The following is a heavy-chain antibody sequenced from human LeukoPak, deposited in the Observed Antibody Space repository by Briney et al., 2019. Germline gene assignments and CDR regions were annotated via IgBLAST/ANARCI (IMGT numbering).Heavy chain of an antibody. Sequence: SETLSLTCTVSGGSISSSSYSWGWIRQPPGKRLEWIGNIYYSGSTYYNPSLKSRVTISVDTSKNQFSLKLSSVTAADTAVYYCARQKGLSSSWEVEYYFDYWGQGTLVTVSS. CDR2: IYYSGST. D-gene: IGHD6-13*01. CDR1: GGSISSSSYS. J-gene: IGHJ4*02. V-gene: IGHV4-39*01. CDR3: ARQKGLSSSWEVEYYFDY.